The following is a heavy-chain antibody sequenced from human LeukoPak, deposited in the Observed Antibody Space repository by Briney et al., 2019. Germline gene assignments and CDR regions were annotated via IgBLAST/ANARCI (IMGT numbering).Heavy chain of an antibody. CDR3: AREGYSSSWYRGYYFDY. J-gene: IGHJ4*02. V-gene: IGHV4-4*07. CDR1: GGSIRSFY. CDR2: IYTSGST. Sequence: SETLSLTCTVSGGSIRSFYWSWIRQPAGKGLEWIGRIYTSGSTNYNPSLKSRVTMSVDTSKNQFSLKLSSETAADSAVYYCAREGYSSSWYRGYYFDYWGQGTLVTVSS. D-gene: IGHD6-13*01.